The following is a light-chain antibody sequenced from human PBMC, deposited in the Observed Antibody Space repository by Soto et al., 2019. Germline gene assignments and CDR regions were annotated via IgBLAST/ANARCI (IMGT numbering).Light chain of an antibody. V-gene: IGKV1-33*01. CDR1: RDIDNY. CDR3: HQYDNRPFT. Sequence: IQMTQSPSSLSASVGDRVTITCQARRDIDNYLNWYQQKPGKAPNLLIYDASNLETGVTLRFSGSRSGTHFTLTISSLQPEDIGTYYCHQYDNRPFTFGQGTKLEIK. J-gene: IGKJ2*01. CDR2: DAS.